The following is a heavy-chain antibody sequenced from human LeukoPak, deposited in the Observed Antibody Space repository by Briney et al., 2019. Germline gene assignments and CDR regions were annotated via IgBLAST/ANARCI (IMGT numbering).Heavy chain of an antibody. V-gene: IGHV4-61*08. CDR1: GDPISSHSDS. CDR2: SYHSGST. CDR3: AREYSGFDY. D-gene: IGHD5-12*01. J-gene: IGHJ4*02. Sequence: SETLSLTCTVSGDPISSHSDSKWTWIRQPPGKGLEWIGYSYHSGSTNYNPSLKSRVTISVDTSKNQFSLKLTSVTAADTAVYYCAREYSGFDYWGQGTLVTVSS.